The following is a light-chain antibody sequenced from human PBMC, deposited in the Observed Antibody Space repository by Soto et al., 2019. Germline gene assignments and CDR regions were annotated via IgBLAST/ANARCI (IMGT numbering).Light chain of an antibody. CDR3: QKYNSAPPT. J-gene: IGKJ4*02. CDR2: AAS. V-gene: IGKV1-27*01. Sequence: DIQMTQSPSSLSASVGDRVTITCRASQGISKYLAWYQQKPGKVPKLLIYAASTLQSGVPSRFSGSGSGTDFTLTISNLQPEDVATYYCQKYNSAPPTFGGGTKVEIK. CDR1: QGISKY.